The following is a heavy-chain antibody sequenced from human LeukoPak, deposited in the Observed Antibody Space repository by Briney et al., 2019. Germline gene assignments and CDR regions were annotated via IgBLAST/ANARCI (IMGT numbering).Heavy chain of an antibody. CDR3: AKTSTGEQDCGMDV. D-gene: IGHD3-10*01. Sequence: GGSLRLSCAASGFTFSSYGIHWVRQAPGQGLEWVAVISYDGSNKYYADSAKGRFTVSRDNSKNTLYLQMNSLRAEDTAVYYCAKTSTGEQDCGMDVWGQGTTVTVSS. J-gene: IGHJ6*02. CDR1: GFTFSSYG. CDR2: ISYDGSNK. V-gene: IGHV3-30*18.